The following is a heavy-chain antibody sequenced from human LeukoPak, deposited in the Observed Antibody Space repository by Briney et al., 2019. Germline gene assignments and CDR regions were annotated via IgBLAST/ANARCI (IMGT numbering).Heavy chain of an antibody. CDR2: IYYSGST. J-gene: IGHJ5*02. CDR3: ARLVVAWFDP. Sequence: PSETLSLTCTVSGGSISSSSYYWGWIRQPPGKGLEWIGSIYYSGSTYYNPSLKSRVTISVDTSKNQFSLKLSSVTAADTAVYYCARLVVAWFDPWGQGTLVTVSS. V-gene: IGHV4-39*01. CDR1: GGSISSSSYY. D-gene: IGHD2-15*01.